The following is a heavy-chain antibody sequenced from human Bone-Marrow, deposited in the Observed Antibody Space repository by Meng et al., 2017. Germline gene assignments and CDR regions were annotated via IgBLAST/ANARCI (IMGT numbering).Heavy chain of an antibody. V-gene: IGHV3-21*01. CDR1: GFTFSTYG. CDR2: ISSSSRHI. J-gene: IGHJ4*02. CDR3: ARDLGVAVAAITLDC. D-gene: IGHD6-19*01. Sequence: ETLSLTCAASGFTFSTYGMNWVRQAPGKGLEWVSYISSSSRHIYNADSVKGRFTISRDNAKNLLYLQMNSLRAEDTAVYYCARDLGVAVAAITLDCWGQGTLVTVSS.